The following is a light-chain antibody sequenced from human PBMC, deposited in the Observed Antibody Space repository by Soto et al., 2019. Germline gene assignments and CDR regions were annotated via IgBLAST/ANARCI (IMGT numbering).Light chain of an antibody. J-gene: IGKJ5*01. CDR1: QGISNY. CDR3: QQSYIIPVT. V-gene: IGKV1-39*01. CDR2: AAS. Sequence: IQLTQAPSSLSASLGERVPITCRASQGISNYLAWYQQKPGKAPNLLIYAASTLQSGVPSRFSGSGSGTDFTLTITSLQSEDFATYYCQQSYIIPVTFGQGTRLEI.